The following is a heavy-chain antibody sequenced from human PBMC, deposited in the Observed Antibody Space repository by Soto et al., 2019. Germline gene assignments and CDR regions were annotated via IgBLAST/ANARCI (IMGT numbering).Heavy chain of an antibody. J-gene: IGHJ4*02. CDR2: INHSGRT. CDR1: GVSFSGYY. CDR3: ARVDTIFGVVIYDY. D-gene: IGHD3-3*01. Sequence: QVQLQLWGAGLLKPSETLSLTCAVYGVSFSGYYWSWIRQPPGKGLEWIGEINHSGRTKYNPSLKIRDTISVDTSKNQFSLKLSSVTAADTAVYYCARVDTIFGVVIYDYWGQGTLVTVSS. V-gene: IGHV4-34*01.